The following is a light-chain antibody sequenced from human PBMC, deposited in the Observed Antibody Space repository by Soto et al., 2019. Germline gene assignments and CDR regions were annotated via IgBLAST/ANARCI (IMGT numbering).Light chain of an antibody. CDR3: QQYYSART. V-gene: IGKV4-1*01. J-gene: IGKJ1*01. CDR2: WAS. Sequence: DIVMTQSPDSLAVSLGEKATINCKSSQSVLYSSNNKNYLTWYQQKPGQPPKLLIYWASTRASGVPDRFSGSGSGTDFTLTSSGLQAEDVAVYYCQQYYSARTFGQGTKVEIK. CDR1: QSVLYSSNNKNY.